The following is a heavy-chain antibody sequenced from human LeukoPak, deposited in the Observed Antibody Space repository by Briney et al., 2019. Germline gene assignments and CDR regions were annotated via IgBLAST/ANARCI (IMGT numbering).Heavy chain of an antibody. CDR2: IYHSGSP. CDR3: ARHGERGYSYGHDY. CDR1: GGSISSNNW. J-gene: IGHJ4*02. V-gene: IGHV4-4*02. Sequence: PSETLSLTCAVSGGSISSNNWWGWVRQPPGKGLEWIGEIYHSGSPNYNPSLKSRVTISVDKSRNHFSLNLSSVTAADTAVYYCARHGERGYSYGHDYWGQGTLVTVSS. D-gene: IGHD5-18*01.